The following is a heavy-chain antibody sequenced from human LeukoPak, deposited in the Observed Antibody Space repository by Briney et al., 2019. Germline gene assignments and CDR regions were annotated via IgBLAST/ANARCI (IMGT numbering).Heavy chain of an antibody. V-gene: IGHV1-2*02. CDR2: INPNSGGT. Sequence: ASVKVSCKASGYTFTGYYMHWVRQAPGQGLEWMGWINPNSGGTSYAQKFQGRVTMTRDTSISTAYMELSRLRSDDTAVYYCARSVAGTVGYFDYWGQGTLVTVSS. CDR1: GYTFTGYY. CDR3: ARSVAGTVGYFDY. J-gene: IGHJ4*02. D-gene: IGHD6-19*01.